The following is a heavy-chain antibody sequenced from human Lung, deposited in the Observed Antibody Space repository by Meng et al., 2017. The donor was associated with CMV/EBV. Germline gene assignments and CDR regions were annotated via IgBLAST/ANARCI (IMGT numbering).Heavy chain of an antibody. CDR3: VKTAGIPGTTWYLDA. J-gene: IGHJ4*02. Sequence: SXTLSLXCTVSPGSISGSDYYWGWIRQPPGKGLEWIGYIYYSGRTYYNPSLKSRLTISVDPSKNQCSLNLKSVTAADTAVYYCVKTAGIPGTTWYLDAWGQGXLVTVSS. D-gene: IGHD1-7*01. V-gene: IGHV4-30-4*02. CDR1: PGSISGSDYY. CDR2: IYYSGRT.